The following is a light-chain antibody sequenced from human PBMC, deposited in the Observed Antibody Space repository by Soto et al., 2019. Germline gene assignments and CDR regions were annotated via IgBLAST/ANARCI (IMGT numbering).Light chain of an antibody. J-gene: IGKJ4*01. V-gene: IGKV3-15*01. Sequence: EIVMTQSPATLSVSPGERATLSCRASQSVRGNLAWYQQKPGQSPRLLIYGASSRATGIPARFSGSGSGTEFTLTISSLQSEDFATYYCQQYDNLPLTFGGGTKVDIK. CDR3: QQYDNLPLT. CDR2: GAS. CDR1: QSVRGN.